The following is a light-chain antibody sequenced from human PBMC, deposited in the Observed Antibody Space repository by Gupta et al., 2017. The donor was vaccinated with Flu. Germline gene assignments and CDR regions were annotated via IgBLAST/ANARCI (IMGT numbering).Light chain of an antibody. CDR2: LGF. J-gene: IGKJ5*01. CDR3: MQALQTPIT. V-gene: IGKV2-28*01. CDR1: QSLLHNNGYTY. Sequence: DIVMTQSPGSLPVTPGEPASISCRSSQSLLHNNGYTYVDWYLQKPGQSPQLLIHLGFSRASGVPDRFSGSGSGTDFTLEINRVEAEDVGVYYCMQALQTPITFGQGTRLDIK.